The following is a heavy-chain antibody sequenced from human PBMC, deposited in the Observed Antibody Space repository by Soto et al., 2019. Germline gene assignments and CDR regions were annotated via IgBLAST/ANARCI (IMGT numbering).Heavy chain of an antibody. Sequence: PGGSLRPSCEASGFTFSTYWMHWVRQATGKGLLGVSRQFGEGSITNYADSVKGRFTISRDNGKNSLYLQMSSLKAEDTGIYYCTRLQTAEAGPRDWGQGTLVTVSS. J-gene: IGHJ4*02. V-gene: IGHV3-74*01. CDR1: GFTFSTYW. D-gene: IGHD6-13*01. CDR2: QFGEGSIT. CDR3: TRLQTAEAGPRD.